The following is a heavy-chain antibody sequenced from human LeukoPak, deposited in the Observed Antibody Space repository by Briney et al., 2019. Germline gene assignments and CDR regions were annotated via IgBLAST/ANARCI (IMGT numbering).Heavy chain of an antibody. Sequence: PGGSPSPACAPSGSTVSNYTMHWGRQATGKGLEWVSGIGTTGDTYYPASVKGRFTISRENAKNSLYLQMNSLRAGDTAVYYCARGDILSDGRFGPLGPGNLVIVSS. J-gene: IGHJ5*02. D-gene: IGHD5/OR15-5a*01. CDR2: IGTTGDT. CDR1: GSTVSNYT. V-gene: IGHV3-13*04. CDR3: ARGDILSDGRFGP.